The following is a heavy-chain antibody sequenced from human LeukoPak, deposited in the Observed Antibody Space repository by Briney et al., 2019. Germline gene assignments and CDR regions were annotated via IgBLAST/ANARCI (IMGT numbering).Heavy chain of an antibody. J-gene: IGHJ5*02. Sequence: PGGSLRLSCVASGFTFSNAWMNWVRQAPGKGLVWVSRIYIDGGETSYADSVKGRFIISRDNAKNTLYLQMNSLRDEDTAVYYCARSDWFDPWGQGTLVTVSS. CDR2: IYIDGGET. V-gene: IGHV3-74*01. CDR3: ARSDWFDP. CDR1: GFTFSNAW.